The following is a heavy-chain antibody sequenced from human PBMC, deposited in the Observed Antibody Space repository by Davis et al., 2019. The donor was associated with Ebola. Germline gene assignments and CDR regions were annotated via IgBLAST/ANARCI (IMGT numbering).Heavy chain of an antibody. D-gene: IGHD2-15*01. V-gene: IGHV1-69*13. CDR3: ARQSECSGGGCYTDAFDM. CDR1: GGTVSSYA. CDR2: IIPKLHTS. J-gene: IGHJ3*02. Sequence: AASVKVSCKASGGTVSSYAVGWVRQAPGQGLEWMGGIIPKLHTSTYVQRFQGRVTITAAESTNTVYMELSSLRSDDTAVYYCARQSECSGGGCYTDAFDMWGQGTMVTVSP.